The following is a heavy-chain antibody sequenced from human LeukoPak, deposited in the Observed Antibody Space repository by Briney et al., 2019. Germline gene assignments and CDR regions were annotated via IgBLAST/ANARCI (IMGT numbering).Heavy chain of an antibody. J-gene: IGHJ4*02. CDR1: GFTFSSYW. V-gene: IGHV3-7*02. CDR3: ATRGWEVSGYDSRYYFDY. CDR2: IKQDGSEK. D-gene: IGHD5-12*01. Sequence: PGGSLRLSCAASGFTFSSYWMTWVRQAPGKGLEWVANIKQDGSEKYYVDSVKGRFTISRDNAKNSLYLQMNSLRAEDTAVYYCATRGWEVSGYDSRYYFDYWGQGTLVTVSA.